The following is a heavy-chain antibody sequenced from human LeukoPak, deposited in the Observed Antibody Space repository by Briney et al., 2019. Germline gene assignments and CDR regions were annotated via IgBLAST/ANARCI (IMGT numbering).Heavy chain of an antibody. CDR1: GGSISSYY. CDR2: IYYSGST. Sequence: SETLSLTCTVSGGSISSYYWSWIRQPPGKGLEWIGYIYYSGSTNYSPSLKSRVTISVDTSKNQFSLKLSSVTAADTAVYYCARYGYCSSTSCYSFYYGMDVWGQGTTVTVSS. D-gene: IGHD2-2*01. V-gene: IGHV4-59*08. CDR3: ARYGYCSSTSCYSFYYGMDV. J-gene: IGHJ6*02.